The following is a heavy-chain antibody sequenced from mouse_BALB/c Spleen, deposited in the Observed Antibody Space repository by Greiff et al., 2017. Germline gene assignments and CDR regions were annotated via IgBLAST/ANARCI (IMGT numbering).Heavy chain of an antibody. Sequence: DVMLVESGGGLVKPGGSLKLSCAASGFTFSDYYMYWVRQTPEKRLEWVATISDGGSYTYYPDSVKGRFTISRDNAKNNLYLQMSSLKSEDTAMYYCARAITTDYAMDYWGQGTSVTVSS. CDR1: GFTFSDYY. CDR3: ARAITTDYAMDY. J-gene: IGHJ4*01. V-gene: IGHV5-4*02. D-gene: IGHD1-1*01. CDR2: ISDGGSYT.